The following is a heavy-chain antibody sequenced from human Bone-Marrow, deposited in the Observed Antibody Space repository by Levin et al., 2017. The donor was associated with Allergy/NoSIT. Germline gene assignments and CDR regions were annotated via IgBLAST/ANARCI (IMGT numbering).Heavy chain of an antibody. V-gene: IGHV3-30-3*01. J-gene: IGHJ4*02. Sequence: GGSLRLSCAASGFTFSSYAMHWVRQAPGKGLEWVAVISYDGSNKYYADSVKGRFTISRDNSKNTLYLQMNSLRAEDTAVYYCARTGRDGYNDYYFDYWGQGTLVTVSS. CDR1: GFTFSSYA. CDR2: ISYDGSNK. CDR3: ARTGRDGYNDYYFDY. D-gene: IGHD5-24*01.